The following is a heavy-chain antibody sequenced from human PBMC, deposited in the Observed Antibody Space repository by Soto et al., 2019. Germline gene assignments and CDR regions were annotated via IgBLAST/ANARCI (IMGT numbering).Heavy chain of an antibody. CDR3: AKTTDGWFSAFEI. J-gene: IGHJ3*02. V-gene: IGHV3-23*01. CDR2: ISGSGTTA. Sequence: EVQLLESGGGLVQPGGSLRLSCAASGFIFSSYAMSWVRQAPGKGLEWGSAISGSGTTAYYADSVKGRFTFSRDNSKKTIYLQMHSLRAEDTAVHYCAKTTDGWFSAFEIWGQGTMVTVSS. CDR1: GFIFSSYA. D-gene: IGHD6-19*01.